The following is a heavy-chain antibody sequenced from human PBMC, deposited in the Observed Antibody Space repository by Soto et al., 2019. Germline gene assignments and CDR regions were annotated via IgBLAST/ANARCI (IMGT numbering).Heavy chain of an antibody. D-gene: IGHD3-10*01. CDR3: ARGYGSGRYPYLQVDY. V-gene: IGHV4-59*01. CDR2: IYSSGST. CDR1: GGAIRSYY. J-gene: IGHJ4*02. Sequence: SETLSLTCSVSGGAIRSYYWSWIRQPPGKGLEWIGYIYSSGSTNYNPSLRSRVTISLDTSENQFSLNLSSVTAADTAVYYCARGYGSGRYPYLQVDYWGQGTLVTVSS.